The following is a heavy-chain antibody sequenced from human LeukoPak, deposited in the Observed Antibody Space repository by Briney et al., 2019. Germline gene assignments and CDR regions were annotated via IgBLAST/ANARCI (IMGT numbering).Heavy chain of an antibody. CDR1: GGSISSYY. CDR2: IYNSGST. J-gene: IGHJ4*02. Sequence: QPSETLSLTCTVSGGSISSYYWSWIRQPPGKGLEWIGYIYNSGSTNYNPSLKSRVTISIDTSKNQFSLKLSSVTAADTAVYYCGAESERWLVRSWGQGTLVTVSS. D-gene: IGHD6-19*01. CDR3: GAESERWLVRS. V-gene: IGHV4-59*01.